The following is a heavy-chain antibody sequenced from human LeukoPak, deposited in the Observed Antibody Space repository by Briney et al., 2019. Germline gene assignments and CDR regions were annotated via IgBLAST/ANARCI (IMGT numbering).Heavy chain of an antibody. Sequence: GGSLRLSCAASGFTVSSNYMSWVRQAPGKGLEWVSVTYSNGRTYYADSVKGRFTISRDNAKNTLYLQMNSLRDEDTAVYYCARAQWLDSFDYWGQGTLVTVSS. D-gene: IGHD6-19*01. CDR1: GFTVSSNY. CDR3: ARAQWLDSFDY. J-gene: IGHJ4*02. V-gene: IGHV3-53*01. CDR2: TYSNGRT.